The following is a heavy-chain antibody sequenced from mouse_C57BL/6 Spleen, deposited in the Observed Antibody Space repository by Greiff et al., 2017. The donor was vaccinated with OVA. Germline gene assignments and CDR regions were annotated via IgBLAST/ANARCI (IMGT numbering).Heavy chain of an antibody. Sequence: QVQLQQSGAELARPGASVKLSCKASGYTFTSYGISWVKQRTGQGLEWIGEIYPRSGNTYYNEKFKGKATLTADKSSSTAYMELRSLTSEDSAVYFCARSGYYGSSYHWFAYWGQGTLVTVSA. V-gene: IGHV1-81*01. CDR3: ARSGYYGSSYHWFAY. CDR1: GYTFTSYG. CDR2: IYPRSGNT. D-gene: IGHD1-1*01. J-gene: IGHJ3*01.